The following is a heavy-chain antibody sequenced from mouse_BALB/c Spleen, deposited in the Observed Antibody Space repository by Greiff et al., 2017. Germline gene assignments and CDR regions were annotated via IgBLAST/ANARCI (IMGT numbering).Heavy chain of an antibody. D-gene: IGHD2-2*01. CDR3: ATIYGYDYAY. V-gene: IGHV1-7*01. J-gene: IGHJ3*01. CDR2: INPSTGYT. Sequence: VQLQQSGAELAKPGASVKMSCKASGYTFTSYWMHWVKQRPGQGLEWIGYINPSTGYTEYNQKFKDKATLTADKSSSTAYMQLSSLTSEDSAVYYCATIYGYDYAYWGQGTLVTVSA. CDR1: GYTFTSYW.